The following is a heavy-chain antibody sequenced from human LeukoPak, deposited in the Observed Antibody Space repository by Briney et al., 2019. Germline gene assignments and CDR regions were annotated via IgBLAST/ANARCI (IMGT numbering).Heavy chain of an antibody. CDR3: ARADYYGSGNYGYYFDY. V-gene: IGHV3-74*01. CDR2: IYSDGSST. J-gene: IGHJ4*02. Sequence: GGSLRLSCAASGFTFSSYWMHWVRQAPGKGLVWVSRIYSDGSSTSYADSVKGRFTISRDNAKNTLYLQMNSLRTEDTAVYYCARADYYGSGNYGYYFDYWGQGTLVTVSS. CDR1: GFTFSSYW. D-gene: IGHD3-10*01.